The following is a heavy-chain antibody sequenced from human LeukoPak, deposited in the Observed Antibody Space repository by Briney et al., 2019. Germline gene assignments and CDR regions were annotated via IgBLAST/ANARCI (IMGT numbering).Heavy chain of an antibody. Sequence: SETLSLTCTVSGGSISNYYWNWIRQPPGKGLEWIGYIYYSGTTKYSPSLKSRVTISVDTSKNQFSLKLNSVTAADTAVYYCARERGRESSSRYFDGVFDLWGQGNLVTVSS. CDR2: IYYSGTT. V-gene: IGHV4-59*01. J-gene: IGHJ4*02. CDR3: ARERGRESSSRYFDGVFDL. D-gene: IGHD3-9*01. CDR1: GGSISNYY.